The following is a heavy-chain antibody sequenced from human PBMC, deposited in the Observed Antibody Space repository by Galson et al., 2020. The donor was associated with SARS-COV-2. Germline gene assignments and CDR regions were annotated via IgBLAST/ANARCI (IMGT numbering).Heavy chain of an antibody. J-gene: IGHJ6*03. D-gene: IGHD2-15*01. CDR1: GFTFNNYW. Sequence: GGSLRLSCAASGFTFNNYWMSWVRQPPGKGLEWVANIKQDGSENYYVDSVRGRFSISRDNGKNLLYLEMSSLRGEGSAVYYCTRDEYCSGGSWNTRVYYMDVWGKGTTVTVS. CDR3: TRDEYCSGGSWNTRVYYMDV. V-gene: IGHV3-7*03. CDR2: IKQDGSEN.